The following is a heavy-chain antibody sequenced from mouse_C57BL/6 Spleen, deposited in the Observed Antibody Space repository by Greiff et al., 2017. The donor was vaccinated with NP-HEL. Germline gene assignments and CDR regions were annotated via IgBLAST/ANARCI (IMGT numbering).Heavy chain of an antibody. CDR1: GFTFSSYA. V-gene: IGHV5-4*01. CDR3: ARDGWLLRYFDV. CDR2: ISDGGSYT. J-gene: IGHJ1*03. D-gene: IGHD2-3*01. Sequence: EVHLVESGGGLVKPGGSLKLSCAASGFTFSSYAMSWVRQTPEKRLEWVATISDGGSYTYYPDNVKGRFTISRDNAKNNLYLQMSHLKSEDTAMYYCARDGWLLRYFDVWGTGTTVTVSS.